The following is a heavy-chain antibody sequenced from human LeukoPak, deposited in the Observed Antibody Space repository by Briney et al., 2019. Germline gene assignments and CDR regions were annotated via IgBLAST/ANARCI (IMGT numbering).Heavy chain of an antibody. Sequence: GGSLRLSCAASGFTFSSYAMSWVRQAPGKGLEWVSAISGSGGSTYYADSVKGRFTISRDNSKNTLYLQMNSLRAEDTAVYYCAKGGGFGVRFLEWLLYPIDYWGQGTLVTVSS. J-gene: IGHJ4*02. D-gene: IGHD3-3*01. CDR2: ISGSGGST. V-gene: IGHV3-23*01. CDR3: AKGGGFGVRFLEWLLYPIDY. CDR1: GFTFSSYA.